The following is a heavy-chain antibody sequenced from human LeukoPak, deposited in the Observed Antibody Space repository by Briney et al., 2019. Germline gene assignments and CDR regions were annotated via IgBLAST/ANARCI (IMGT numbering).Heavy chain of an antibody. Sequence: PSETLSLTCTVSGGSISSYYWSWIRQPPGKGLEWIGYIYYNGSTNYNPSLKSRVTISVDTSKNQFSLKLSSVTAADTAMYYCARDGGYSYGYYYYYYMDVWGKGTTVTVSS. CDR3: ARDGGYSYGYYYYYYMDV. V-gene: IGHV4-59*01. J-gene: IGHJ6*03. CDR2: IYYNGST. D-gene: IGHD5-18*01. CDR1: GGSISSYY.